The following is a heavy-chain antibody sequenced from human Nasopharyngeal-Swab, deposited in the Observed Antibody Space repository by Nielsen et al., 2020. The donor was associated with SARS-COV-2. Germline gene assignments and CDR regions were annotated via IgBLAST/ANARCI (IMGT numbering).Heavy chain of an antibody. CDR1: GGSFSGDS. Sequence: SETLSLTCAVYGGSFSGDSWSWLRQPPGKGLEWIGEINQSGSTNYNPSFKSRVTISVDTSKKQISLKLSSVTAADTAMYYCARAGGTGGQYYGLDVWGQGTTVTVSS. CDR3: ARAGGTGGQYYGLDV. J-gene: IGHJ6*02. D-gene: IGHD3-16*01. V-gene: IGHV4-34*01. CDR2: INQSGST.